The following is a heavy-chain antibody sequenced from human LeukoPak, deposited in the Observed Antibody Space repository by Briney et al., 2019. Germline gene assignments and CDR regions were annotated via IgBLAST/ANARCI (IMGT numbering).Heavy chain of an antibody. CDR2: IYYSGST. CDR1: GGSISSSSYY. J-gene: IGHJ4*02. D-gene: IGHD3-3*01. V-gene: IGHV4-39*07. CDR3: ASAPYYDFWSGYLSPDY. Sequence: SETLSLTCTVSGGSISSSSYYWGWIRQPPGKGLEWIGSIYYSGSTYYNPSLKSRVTISVDTSKNQFSLKLSSVTAADTAVYYCASAPYYDFWSGYLSPDYWGQGTLVTVSS.